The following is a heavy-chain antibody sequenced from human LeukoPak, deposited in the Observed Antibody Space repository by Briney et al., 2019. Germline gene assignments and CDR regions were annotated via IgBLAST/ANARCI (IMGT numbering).Heavy chain of an antibody. V-gene: IGHV4-38-2*02. Sequence: SETLSCNCTVSGYCISSGYYWGWVRQPPGKGLAWIGSIYHSGSTYYNPSLKIRVTISVDTANNQFSLTLRTATAADTDVYYCAGGIQLWLSCAFEIWGQGTMVTV. CDR1: GYCISSGYY. CDR2: IYHSGST. CDR3: AGGIQLWLSCAFEI. J-gene: IGHJ3*02. D-gene: IGHD5-18*01.